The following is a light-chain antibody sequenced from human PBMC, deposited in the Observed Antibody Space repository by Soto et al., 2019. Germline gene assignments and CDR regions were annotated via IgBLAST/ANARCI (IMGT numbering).Light chain of an antibody. CDR1: QSVSSSH. V-gene: IGKV3-20*01. CDR3: QQYGSSPRT. Sequence: EIVLTRSPGTLSLSPGERATLSCRASQSVSSSHLAWYQQKPGQAPRLLISGASSRATGIPDRFTGSGSGTDFTLTISRLEPEDFAVYYCQQYGSSPRTFGQGTKVEIK. J-gene: IGKJ1*01. CDR2: GAS.